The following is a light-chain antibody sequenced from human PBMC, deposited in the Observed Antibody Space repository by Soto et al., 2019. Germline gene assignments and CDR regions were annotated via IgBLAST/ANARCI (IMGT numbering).Light chain of an antibody. CDR1: QNISRW. V-gene: IGKV1-5*01. CDR2: DGS. J-gene: IGKJ4*01. Sequence: DIQMTQSPSTLSAFVGDRVSITCRASQNISRWLAWYQQKPGKAPKLLIYDGSTLESGVPSRFSGSGSGTDFTLTISSLQPEDFATYYCQQANSFPLTFGGGTKVDIK. CDR3: QQANSFPLT.